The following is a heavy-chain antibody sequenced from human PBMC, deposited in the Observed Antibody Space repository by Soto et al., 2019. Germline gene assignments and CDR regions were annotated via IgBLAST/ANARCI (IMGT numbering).Heavy chain of an antibody. V-gene: IGHV4-34*01. D-gene: IGHD6-25*01. CDR1: GGSFSGYY. CDR3: ARGRGIAAGRKAFDI. J-gene: IGHJ3*02. CDR2: INHSGST. Sequence: QVQLQQWGAGLLKPSETLSLTCAVYGGSFSGYYWSWIRQPPGKGLEWIGEINHSGSTNYNPSLKSRGTIAVDTSKNKFSLKLSAVTAADTAVYYCARGRGIAAGRKAFDIWGQGTMVTVSS.